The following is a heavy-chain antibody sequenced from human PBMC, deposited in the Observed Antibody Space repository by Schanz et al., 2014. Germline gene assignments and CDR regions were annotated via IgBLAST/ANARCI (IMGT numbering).Heavy chain of an antibody. CDR3: AKSQGSSFDS. CDR1: GFNSDDYA. V-gene: IGHV3-9*02. D-gene: IGHD6-13*01. J-gene: IGHJ4*02. CDR2: IPWNGAAI. Sequence: EVQLAESGGGLVQPGGSLRLSCTASGFNSDDYAMHWVRQAPGKGLEWLSNIPWNGAAIGYAGSVRGRFTISRDNSKSTLSLQMSSLRAEDTAVYYCAKSQGSSFDSWGQGTLVTFSS.